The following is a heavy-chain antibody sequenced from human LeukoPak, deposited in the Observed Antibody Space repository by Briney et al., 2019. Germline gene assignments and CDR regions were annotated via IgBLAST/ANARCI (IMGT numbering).Heavy chain of an antibody. D-gene: IGHD3-16*02. CDR3: ARGRGLMITFGGVIAN. Sequence: ASETLSLTCTVSGGSISSGGYYWSWIRQHPGKGLEWIGYIYYSGSTYYNPSLKSRVTISVDTSKNQFSLKLSSVTAADTAVYYCARGRGLMITFGGVIANWGQGTLVTVSS. CDR1: GGSISSGGYY. CDR2: IYYSGST. J-gene: IGHJ4*02. V-gene: IGHV4-31*03.